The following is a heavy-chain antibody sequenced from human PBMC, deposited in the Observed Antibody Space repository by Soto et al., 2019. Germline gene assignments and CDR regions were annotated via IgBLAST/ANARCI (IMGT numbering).Heavy chain of an antibody. V-gene: IGHV3-33*01. CDR2: IWYDGSNK. CDR3: ARVSGFQQLLHYYYYGMDV. J-gene: IGHJ6*02. D-gene: IGHD6-13*01. CDR1: GFTFSSYG. Sequence: GGSLRLSCAASGFTFSSYGMHWARQAPGKGLGWVAVIWYDGSNKYYADSVKGRFTISRDNSKNTLYLQMNSLRAEDTAVYYCARVSGFQQLLHYYYYGMDVWGQGTTGTVSS.